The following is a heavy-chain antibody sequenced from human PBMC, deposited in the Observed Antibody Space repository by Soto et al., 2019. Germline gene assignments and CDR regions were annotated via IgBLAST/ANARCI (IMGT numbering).Heavy chain of an antibody. CDR3: ARDLGVYCSGGSCPGHFQH. V-gene: IGHV3-33*01. CDR2: IWYDGSNK. CDR1: GFTFSSYG. Sequence: SLRLSCAASGFTFSSYGMHWVRQAPGKGLEWVAVIWYDGSNKYYADSVKGRFTISRDNSKNTLYLQMNSLRAEDTAVYYCARDLGVYCSGGSCPGHFQHWGQGTLVTVSS. J-gene: IGHJ1*01. D-gene: IGHD2-15*01.